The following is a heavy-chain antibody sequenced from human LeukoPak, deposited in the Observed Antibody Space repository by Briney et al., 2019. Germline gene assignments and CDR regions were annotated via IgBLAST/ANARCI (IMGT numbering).Heavy chain of an antibody. CDR3: AERYCSGGSCYHRYFDC. V-gene: IGHV3-23*01. J-gene: IGHJ4*02. CDR2: MSGTSGRT. Sequence: TGGSLRLSCAASGFTFSSSAMTWVRQAPGKGLEWVSTMSGTSGRTYYADSVKGRFTISRDNSKNTLYLQMNSLRAEDTAVYYCAERYCSGGSCYHRYFDCWGQGTLVTVSS. CDR1: GFTFSSSA. D-gene: IGHD2-15*01.